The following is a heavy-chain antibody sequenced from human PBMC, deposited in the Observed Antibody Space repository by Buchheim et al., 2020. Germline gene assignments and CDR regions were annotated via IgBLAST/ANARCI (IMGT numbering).Heavy chain of an antibody. CDR3: AKDTNGDYSNYYYYYGMDV. CDR2: IPYDGSNK. J-gene: IGHJ6*02. Sequence: QVQLVESGGGVVQPGRSLRLSCAASGFTFSSYGMHWVRQAPGKGLEWVAVIPYDGSNKYYADSVKGRFTISRDNSKNTLYLQMNSLRAEDTAVYYCAKDTNGDYSNYYYYYGMDVWGQGTT. CDR1: GFTFSSYG. V-gene: IGHV3-30*18. D-gene: IGHD4-17*01.